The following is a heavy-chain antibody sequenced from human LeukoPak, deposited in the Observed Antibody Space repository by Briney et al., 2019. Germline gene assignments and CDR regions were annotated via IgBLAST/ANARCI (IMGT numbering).Heavy chain of an antibody. D-gene: IGHD3-16*01. J-gene: IGHJ4*02. CDR2: ISGSGGST. V-gene: IGHV3-23*01. Sequence: PGGSLRLSCAASGFTFSSYAMSWVRQAPGKGLEWVSAISGSGGSTYYADSVKGRFTISRDNSKNTLYLQMNSLRAEDTAVYCCAKISRPYVDTRYYFDYWGQGTLVTVSS. CDR3: AKISRPYVDTRYYFDY. CDR1: GFTFSSYA.